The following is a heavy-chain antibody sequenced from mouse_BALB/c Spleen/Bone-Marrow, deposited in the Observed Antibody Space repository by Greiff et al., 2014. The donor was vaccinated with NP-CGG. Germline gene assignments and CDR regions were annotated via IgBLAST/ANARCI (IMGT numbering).Heavy chain of an antibody. CDR2: IYPGDGDT. V-gene: IGHV1-80*01. J-gene: IGHJ2*01. CDR1: GYAFSNYW. D-gene: IGHD3-1*01. Sequence: QVQLQQSGAELVRPGSSVKISCKASGYAFSNYWMNWVKQRPGQGLEWIGQIYPGDGDTNYNEKFKGKATLTADKSSSTASIQLSSLTSEDSAVYFCARVGFSFDYWGQGTTLTVSS. CDR3: ARVGFSFDY.